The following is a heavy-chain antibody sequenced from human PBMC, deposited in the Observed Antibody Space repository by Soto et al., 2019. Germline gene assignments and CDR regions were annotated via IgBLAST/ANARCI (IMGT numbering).Heavy chain of an antibody. V-gene: IGHV4-4*02. CDR1: GGSVRSNNW. CDR3: GCRVEDISYDYYGMDV. Sequence: LSLTCAVSGGSVRSNNWWFWVRQPPGKGLEWIGEIHHRESTNLNPSLKSRVTISVDRSKNEFSLKVKSVTAADTAVYYCGCRVEDISYDYYGMDVWGQGTTVTVSS. J-gene: IGHJ6*02. CDR2: IHHREST. D-gene: IGHD2-15*01.